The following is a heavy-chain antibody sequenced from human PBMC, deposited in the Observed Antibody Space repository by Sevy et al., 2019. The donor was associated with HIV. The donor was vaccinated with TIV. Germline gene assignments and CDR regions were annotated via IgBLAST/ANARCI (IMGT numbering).Heavy chain of an antibody. D-gene: IGHD4-4*01. CDR3: AGRNSNYYGFAY. Sequence: SETLSLTCAVYGESFSGYYWSWIRQPPGKGLEWIGEINHSGSTNYNPSLKSRVNISVDTSKNQFSLKLSSVTAADTAVYYCAGRNSNYYGFAYWGQGTLVTVSS. J-gene: IGHJ4*02. V-gene: IGHV4-34*01. CDR2: INHSGST. CDR1: GESFSGYY.